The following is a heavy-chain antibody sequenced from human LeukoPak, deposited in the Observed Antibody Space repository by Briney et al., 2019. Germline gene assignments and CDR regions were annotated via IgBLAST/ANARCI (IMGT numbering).Heavy chain of an antibody. J-gene: IGHJ4*02. D-gene: IGHD3-16*01. CDR1: GFTFNNYA. CDR3: AKQTLDDYIWEN. CDR2: ISGSGAAT. V-gene: IGHV3-23*01. Sequence: GGSLRLSCATSGFTFNNYAMTWVRQAPGKGLEWVSTISGSGAATYYADSVKGRFTISRDNSKNTMYLQMTSLRAEDTAVYYCAKQTLDDYIWENWGQGTLVTVSS.